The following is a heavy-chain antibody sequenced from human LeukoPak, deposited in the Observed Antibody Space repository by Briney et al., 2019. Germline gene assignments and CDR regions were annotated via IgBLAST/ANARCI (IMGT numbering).Heavy chain of an antibody. CDR1: GFTVSSNY. Sequence: PGGSLRLSCAASGFTVSSNYMSWVRQAPGKGLEWVSVIYSGGSTYYADSVKGRFTISRDNSKNTLYLQMNSLRAEDTAVYYCARDRGYYDIFTPRGFYYYGMDVWGKGTTVTVSS. CDR2: IYSGGST. V-gene: IGHV3-53*01. D-gene: IGHD3-9*01. CDR3: ARDRGYYDIFTPRGFYYYGMDV. J-gene: IGHJ6*04.